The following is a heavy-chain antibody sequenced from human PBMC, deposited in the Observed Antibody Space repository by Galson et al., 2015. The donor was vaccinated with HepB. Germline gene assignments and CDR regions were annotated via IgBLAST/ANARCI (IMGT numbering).Heavy chain of an antibody. Sequence: SLRLSCAASGFTFSSYGMHWVRQAPGKGLEWVAVISYDGSSKYYADSVKGRFTISRDNSKNTLYLQMNSLRAEDTAVYYCASSSSMIGSFGMDVWGQGTTVTVSS. CDR1: GFTFSSYG. CDR3: ASSSSMIGSFGMDV. D-gene: IGHD3-22*01. V-gene: IGHV3-30*03. J-gene: IGHJ6*02. CDR2: ISYDGSSK.